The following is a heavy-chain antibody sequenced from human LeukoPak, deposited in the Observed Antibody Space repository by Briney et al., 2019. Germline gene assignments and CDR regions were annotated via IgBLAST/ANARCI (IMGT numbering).Heavy chain of an antibody. J-gene: IGHJ4*02. CDR3: ARYSRSSQYFDS. CDR2: IYYSGST. CDR1: GGSISTFF. Sequence: SETLSLTCTVSGGSISTFFWSWIRQPPGKGLEWIGYIYYSGSTNYKPSLKSRVAISVDTSKNQFSLKLSSVTAADTAVYYCARYSRSSQYFDSWGQGTLVTVSS. D-gene: IGHD5-18*01. V-gene: IGHV4-59*01.